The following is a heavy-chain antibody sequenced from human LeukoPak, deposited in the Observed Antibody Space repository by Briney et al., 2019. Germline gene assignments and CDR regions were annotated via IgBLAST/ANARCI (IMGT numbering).Heavy chain of an antibody. Sequence: GGSLRLSCATSGFTSSSYSMNWVRQAPGKGLEWDSSISSSSSYIYYADSVKGRFTISRDNAKNSLYLQMNSLRAEDTAVYYCARDYYDSSGYYGRGSFDYWGQGTLVTVSS. CDR1: GFTSSSYS. V-gene: IGHV3-21*01. J-gene: IGHJ4*02. CDR3: ARDYYDSSGYYGRGSFDY. D-gene: IGHD3-22*01. CDR2: ISSSSSYI.